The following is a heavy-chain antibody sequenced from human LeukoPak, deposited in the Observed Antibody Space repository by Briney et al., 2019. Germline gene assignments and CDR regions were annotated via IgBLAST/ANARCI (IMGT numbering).Heavy chain of an antibody. CDR2: ISSSGSAI. D-gene: IGHD3-22*01. CDR3: PRDQAWLLPHYLDC. J-gene: IGHJ4*02. V-gene: IGHV3-48*01. CDR1: GFTFSSYS. Sequence: GGSLRLSCAASGFTFSSYSMNWVRQGPGEGLEWVSYISSSGSAIYYADSVKGRFTISRDNAKNSLYLQMNSLRAEDTAIYYCPRDQAWLLPHYLDCWGQGSLVTVSS.